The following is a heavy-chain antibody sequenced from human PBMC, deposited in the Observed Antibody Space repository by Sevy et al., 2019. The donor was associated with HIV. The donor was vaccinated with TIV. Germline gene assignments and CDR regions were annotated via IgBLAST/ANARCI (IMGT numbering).Heavy chain of an antibody. Sequence: SETLSLTCAVSGGSISSGGYSWSWIRQPPGKGLEWIGYIYHSGSTYYNPSLKSRVTISVDRSKNQFSLKLSSVTAADTAVYYCARASVADYAYGMDVWGQGTTVTVSS. CDR1: GGSISSGGYS. CDR3: ARASVADYAYGMDV. J-gene: IGHJ6*02. CDR2: IYHSGST. V-gene: IGHV4-30-2*01.